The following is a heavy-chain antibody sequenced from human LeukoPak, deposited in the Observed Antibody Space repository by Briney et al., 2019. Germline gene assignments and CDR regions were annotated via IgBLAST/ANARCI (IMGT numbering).Heavy chain of an antibody. J-gene: IGHJ4*02. CDR3: ARVIFGDSNAIDY. CDR1: GFTFSSYG. CDR2: IRYDGSNK. V-gene: IGHV3-30*02. D-gene: IGHD3-3*01. Sequence: GGSLRLSCAASGFTFSSYGMHWVRQAPGKGLEWVAFIRYDGSNKYYADSVKGRFTISRDNSKNTLYLQMNSLRAEDTAVYYCARVIFGDSNAIDYWGQGTLVTVSS.